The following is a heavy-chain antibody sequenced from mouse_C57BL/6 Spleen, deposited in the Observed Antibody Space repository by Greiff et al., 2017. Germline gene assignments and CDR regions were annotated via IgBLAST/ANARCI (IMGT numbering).Heavy chain of an antibody. D-gene: IGHD1-1*01. CDR2: IYPGDGDT. CDR1: GYAFSSSW. CDR3: ARDYGSRTDWYYDV. V-gene: IGHV1-82*01. J-gene: IGHJ1*03. Sequence: VQLQQSGPELVKPGASVKISCKASGYAFSSSWMNWVKQRPGKGLEWIGRIYPGDGDTNNNGKFKGKATLTADKSSSTAGLQLSSLTSEDSAVYFCARDYGSRTDWYYDVWGTGTTVTVSS.